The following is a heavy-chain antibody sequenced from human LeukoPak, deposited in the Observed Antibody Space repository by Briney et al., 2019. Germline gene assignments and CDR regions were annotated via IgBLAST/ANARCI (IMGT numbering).Heavy chain of an antibody. CDR3: ATAHIVATILNWFDP. D-gene: IGHD5-12*01. V-gene: IGHV1-24*01. Sequence: ASVKVSCKVSGYTLTELSMHWVRQAPGKGLEWMGGFDPEDGETIYAQKFQGRVTMTEDTSTDTAYMELSSLRSEDTAAYYCATAHIVATILNWFDPWGQGTLVTVSS. CDR2: FDPEDGET. CDR1: GYTLTELS. J-gene: IGHJ5*02.